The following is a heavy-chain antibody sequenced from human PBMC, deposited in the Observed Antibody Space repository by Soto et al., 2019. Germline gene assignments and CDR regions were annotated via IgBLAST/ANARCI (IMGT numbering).Heavy chain of an antibody. D-gene: IGHD1-26*01. J-gene: IGHJ4*02. CDR1: GFTFTRYS. CDR3: AKVGDVYNSFFDY. CDR2: ISDDGSKK. V-gene: IGHV3-30*18. Sequence: VQLVESGGGLVKPGGSLRLSCAASGFTFTRYSMNWVRQAPGKGLEWVTVISDDGSKKYYADSVKGRFSISRDNPKNTLFLQMNSLRVEDTAVYYCAKVGDVYNSFFDYWGQGTLVTVSS.